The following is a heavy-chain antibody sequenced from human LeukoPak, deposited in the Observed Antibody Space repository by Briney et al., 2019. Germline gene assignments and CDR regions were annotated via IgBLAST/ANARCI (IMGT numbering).Heavy chain of an antibody. CDR1: GYTFTVYY. D-gene: IGHD3-10*01. V-gene: IGHV1-2*02. J-gene: IGHJ5*02. Sequence: ASVKVSCKASGYTFTVYYMHWVRQAPGQGLEWMGWISPNSGGTNYAQKFQGRVTMTRDKFITTAYMELSRLRSDDTAVYYCARGMWFGEDRWFDPWGQGTLVTVSS. CDR3: ARGMWFGEDRWFDP. CDR2: ISPNSGGT.